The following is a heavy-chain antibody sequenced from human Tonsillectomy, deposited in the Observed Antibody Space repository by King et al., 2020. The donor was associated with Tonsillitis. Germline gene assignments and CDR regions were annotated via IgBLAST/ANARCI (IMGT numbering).Heavy chain of an antibody. Sequence: VQLVESGGGVVQPGRSLRLSCAASGFTFSSYGMHWVRQAPGKGLEWVAVISYDGSNKYYADSVKGRFTISRDNSKNTLYLQMNSLRAEDTAVYYCAKVSEFAVAADYVDCWGQGTLGTVSS. CDR1: GFTFSSYG. CDR2: ISYDGSNK. J-gene: IGHJ4*02. D-gene: IGHD6-19*01. V-gene: IGHV3-30*18. CDR3: AKVSEFAVAADYVDC.